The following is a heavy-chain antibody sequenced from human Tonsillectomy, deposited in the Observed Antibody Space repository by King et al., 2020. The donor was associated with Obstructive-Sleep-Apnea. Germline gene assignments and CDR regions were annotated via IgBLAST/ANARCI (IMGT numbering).Heavy chain of an antibody. V-gene: IGHV3-30*18. CDR3: AKDLFYYGSGSRATYFDY. CDR2: MSYDGSHK. CDR1: GFTFSIYG. Sequence: VQLVESGGGVVQPGRSLRLSCAASGFTFSIYGMHWVRQAPGKGLEWVAVMSYDGSHKYYVDSVKGRFTISRDNYKNTLYLQMHSLRAEDTALYFCAKDLFYYGSGSRATYFDYWGQGTLVTVSS. D-gene: IGHD3-10*01. J-gene: IGHJ4*02.